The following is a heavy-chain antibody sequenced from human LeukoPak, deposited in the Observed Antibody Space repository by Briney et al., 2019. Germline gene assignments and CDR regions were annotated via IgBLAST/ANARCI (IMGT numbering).Heavy chain of an antibody. Sequence: SETLSLTCTVSGGSIINYYWSWIRQPPGKGLEWIGYIYYRGSTNYSPSLKSRVTISIGTSKNQLSLRLSSVTAADTAVYYCAKGVRNLDVWGQGTTVTVSS. CDR3: AKGVRNLDV. CDR2: IYYRGST. V-gene: IGHV4-59*01. CDR1: GGSIINYY. J-gene: IGHJ6*02.